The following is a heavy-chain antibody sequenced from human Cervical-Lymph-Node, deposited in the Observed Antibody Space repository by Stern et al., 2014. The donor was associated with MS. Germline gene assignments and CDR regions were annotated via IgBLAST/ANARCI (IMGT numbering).Heavy chain of an antibody. V-gene: IGHV1-2*02. CDR3: AENMDV. CDR2: ISPKNGDT. CDR1: GFTISNYY. J-gene: IGHJ6*02. Sequence: MQLVESGAELEKPGASLQVSCNASGFTISNYYLHWPRPPPRPRPGWMGRISPKNGDTNYAPKFQGRVTMARDTSIGLVSLEVTGLRFDDTAVYYCAENMDVWGQGTMVTVSS.